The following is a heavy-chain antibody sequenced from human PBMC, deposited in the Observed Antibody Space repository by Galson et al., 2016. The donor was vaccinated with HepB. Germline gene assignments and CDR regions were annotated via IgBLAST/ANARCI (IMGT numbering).Heavy chain of an antibody. D-gene: IGHD1-26*01. CDR1: GLTFNDYY. CDR2: IRSKRDAETT. Sequence: SLRLSCAASGLTFNDYYMSWVRQAPGKGLEWVARIRSKRDAETTDYVAAVRGRFTISRDDSEKKVYLQMNSLKSEDTAVYHCATGGPLGSYFDNWGQGTLVTVSS. CDR3: ATGGPLGSYFDN. V-gene: IGHV3-15*05. J-gene: IGHJ4*02.